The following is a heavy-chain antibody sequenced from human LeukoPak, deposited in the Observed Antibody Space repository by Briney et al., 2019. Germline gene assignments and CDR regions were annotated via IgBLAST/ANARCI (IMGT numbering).Heavy chain of an antibody. V-gene: IGHV6-1*01. CDR1: GDSVSSNSAA. Sequence: SQTLSLTCAISGDSVSSNSAAWNWIRRSPSRGLEWLGRTYYRSKWYNDYAVSVKSRITINPDTSKNQFSLQLNSVTPEDTAVYYCAREDHYYYYGMDVWGQGTTVTVSS. CDR3: AREDHYYYYGMDV. CDR2: TYYRSKWYN. J-gene: IGHJ6*02.